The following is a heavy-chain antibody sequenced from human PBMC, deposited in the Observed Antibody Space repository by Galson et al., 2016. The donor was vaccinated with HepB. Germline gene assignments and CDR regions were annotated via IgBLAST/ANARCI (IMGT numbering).Heavy chain of an antibody. CDR2: INRSGST. Sequence: SETLSLTCGVYGGSFSGYYWSWIRQPPGKGLEWIGEINRSGSTNYNPSLKSRVTVSAEMSKNHFSLKLSSVTAADTALYYCARGVNSFGSGSYIAIDVWGQGTMVTVSS. J-gene: IGHJ3*01. CDR3: ARGVNSFGSGSYIAIDV. V-gene: IGHV4-34*01. CDR1: GGSFSGYY. D-gene: IGHD3-10*01.